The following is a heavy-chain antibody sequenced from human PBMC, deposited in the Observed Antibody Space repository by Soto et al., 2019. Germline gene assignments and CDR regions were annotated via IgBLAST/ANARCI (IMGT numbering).Heavy chain of an antibody. Sequence: QVQLQESGPGLVKPSQTLSLTCTVSGGSISSGDYYWSWIRQPPGKGLEWIGDISYSGSTYYNPTLKSRFTISVETSNNQFSLKLSSVTAADTVVYYCASTSYGSTFYDYWGQGTLVTVSS. CDR3: ASTSYGSTFYDY. J-gene: IGHJ4*02. V-gene: IGHV4-30-4*01. CDR2: ISYSGST. D-gene: IGHD5-18*01. CDR1: GGSISSGDYY.